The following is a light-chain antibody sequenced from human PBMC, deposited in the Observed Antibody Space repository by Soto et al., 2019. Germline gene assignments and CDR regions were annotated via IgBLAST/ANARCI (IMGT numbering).Light chain of an antibody. CDR2: AAS. Sequence: DIQMTQSPSSVSASVGDRVTITCRASQGIGRWLAWYQQKPGKAPMLLIYAASSLQSGVPSRFSGSGSGTDFTLTISSLHPEDFATYHCQQANSFPPTFGGGTKVEIQ. V-gene: IGKV1D-12*01. J-gene: IGKJ4*01. CDR3: QQANSFPPT. CDR1: QGIGRW.